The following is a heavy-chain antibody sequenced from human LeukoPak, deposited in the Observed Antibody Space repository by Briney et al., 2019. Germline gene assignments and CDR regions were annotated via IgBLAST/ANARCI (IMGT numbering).Heavy chain of an antibody. V-gene: IGHV4-61*02. CDR3: ARQVAAAGRIHDY. CDR1: GGSISSDTYY. D-gene: IGHD6-13*01. CDR2: IYTSGST. Sequence: SETLSLTCAVSGGSISSDTYYWSWIRQPAGKGLEWIGRIYTSGSTNYNPSLKSRVTISIDTSKNQFSLKLSSVTAADTALYYCARQVAAAGRIHDYWGQGTLVTVSS. J-gene: IGHJ4*02.